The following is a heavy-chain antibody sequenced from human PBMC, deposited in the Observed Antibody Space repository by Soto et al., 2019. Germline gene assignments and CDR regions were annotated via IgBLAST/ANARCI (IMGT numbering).Heavy chain of an antibody. D-gene: IGHD4-17*01. CDR3: ATMGTPVTGLYYFDY. CDR2: ISYSGTT. J-gene: IGHJ4*02. CDR1: GGSISSGNYY. V-gene: IGHV4-30-4*01. Sequence: QVQLQESGPGLVKPSQTLSLTCTVSGGSISSGNYYWSWIRQPPGKGLEWIGFISYSGTTHYSASLRRRVSISVEPSKNQFSLDLSSVTAADTAVYYCATMGTPVTGLYYFDYWGQGTLVTVSS.